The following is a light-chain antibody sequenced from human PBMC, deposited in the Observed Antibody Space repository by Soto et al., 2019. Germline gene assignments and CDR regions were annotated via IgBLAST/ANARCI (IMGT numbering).Light chain of an antibody. V-gene: IGKV3-11*01. CDR1: QSFRGL. CDR3: QQRHMRPIT. CDR2: DAY. Sequence: LTQSPVTLSLSPGERATLSCRASQSFRGLLAWYQQKPGQAPRLLIYDAYNRATGIPPRFSGSGSGTDFTLTISSLEPEDSAVYYCQQRHMRPITFGQGTRLEIK. J-gene: IGKJ5*01.